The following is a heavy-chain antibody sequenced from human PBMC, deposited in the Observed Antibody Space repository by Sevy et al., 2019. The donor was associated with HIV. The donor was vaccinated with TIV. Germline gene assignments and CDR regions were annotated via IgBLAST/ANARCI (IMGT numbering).Heavy chain of an antibody. V-gene: IGHV3-21*01. Sequence: GGSLRLSCAASGFTFSSYSMNWVRQAPGKGLEWVSSISSSISYISYADSVKGRFTISRDNAKNSLYLQMNSLRAEDTAVYYCARVCSGGSCYSGYFYYGMDVWGQGTTVTVFS. CDR3: ARVCSGGSCYSGYFYYGMDV. J-gene: IGHJ6*02. D-gene: IGHD2-15*01. CDR2: ISSSISYI. CDR1: GFTFSSYS.